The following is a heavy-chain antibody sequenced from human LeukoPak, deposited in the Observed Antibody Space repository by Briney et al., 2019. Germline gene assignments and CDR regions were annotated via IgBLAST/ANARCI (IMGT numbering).Heavy chain of an antibody. J-gene: IGHJ4*02. Sequence: PGRSLRLSCAASGFIFSSYWMSWVRQAPGKGLMWVSRINSDGNSTSYADSVKGRFTISRDNAKNTLYLQMNSLRAEDTAVYYCASLGRSFDYWGQGTLVTVSS. CDR3: ASLGRSFDY. CDR2: INSDGNST. D-gene: IGHD1-26*01. CDR1: GFIFSSYW. V-gene: IGHV3-74*01.